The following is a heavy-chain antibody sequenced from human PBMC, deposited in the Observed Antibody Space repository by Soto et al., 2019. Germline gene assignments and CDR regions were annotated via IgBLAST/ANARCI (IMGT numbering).Heavy chain of an antibody. CDR3: ARGGYNTSYYFDY. J-gene: IGHJ4*02. D-gene: IGHD2-15*01. V-gene: IGHV3-30-3*01. Sequence: QVQLVESGGGVVQPGRSLRLSCAASEFIFSSSVMHWIRQAPGKGLEWVALISYDGSKKYYADSVKGRFTISRDNSKNTLYMQMNSLRPEDTAVYYCARGGYNTSYYFDYWGQGTLVTVSS. CDR1: EFIFSSSV. CDR2: ISYDGSKK.